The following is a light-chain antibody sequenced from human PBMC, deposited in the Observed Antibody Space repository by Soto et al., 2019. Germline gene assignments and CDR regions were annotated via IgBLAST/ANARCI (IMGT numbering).Light chain of an antibody. CDR2: EGS. CDR3: CSYAGSSPSYV. J-gene: IGLJ1*01. Sequence: QSALTQPASVSGSPGQSITISCTGNSSDVGSYNLVSWYQQHPGKAPKLMIYEGSKRPSGVSNRFSGSKSGNTASLTISGLQAEDEADYYCCSYAGSSPSYVFGTGTKVTVL. V-gene: IGLV2-23*01. CDR1: SSDVGSYNL.